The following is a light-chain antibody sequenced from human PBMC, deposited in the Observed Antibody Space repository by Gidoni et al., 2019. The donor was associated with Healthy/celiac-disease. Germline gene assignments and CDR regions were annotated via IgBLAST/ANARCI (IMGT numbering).Light chain of an antibody. CDR3: QQYNNWWT. J-gene: IGKJ1*01. CDR2: GAS. Sequence: EIVMTHSPATLSVSPGERATLPCRASQSVSSNLAWYQQKPGQAPRLLSYGASTRTTGIPARFIGSGSGTEFTLTISSLQSEDFAVYYCQQYNNWWTFGQGTKVEIK. CDR1: QSVSSN. V-gene: IGKV3-15*01.